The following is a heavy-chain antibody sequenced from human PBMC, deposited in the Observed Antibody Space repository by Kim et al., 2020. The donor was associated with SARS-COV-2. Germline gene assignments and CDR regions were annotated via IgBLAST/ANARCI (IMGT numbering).Heavy chain of an antibody. D-gene: IGHD3-10*01. CDR3: ARGSPYNWLDP. J-gene: IGHJ5*02. CDR2: INTYDGDT. CDR1: GYIFTNYA. V-gene: IGHV1-18*01. Sequence: ASVKVSCKASGYIFTNYAITWARQAPGQGLEWMGWINTYDGDTNCVQRFQDRVTMTTDTSTSTAYMELRSLTSDDTAVYYCARGSPYNWLDPWGQGTLVT.